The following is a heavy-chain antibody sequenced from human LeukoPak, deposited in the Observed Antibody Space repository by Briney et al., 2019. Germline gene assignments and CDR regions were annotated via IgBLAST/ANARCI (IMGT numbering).Heavy chain of an antibody. CDR2: IKGDGSYK. V-gene: IGHV3-7*04. CDR1: GFTFSDYY. CDR3: VRTSRSISSDY. D-gene: IGHD6-13*01. Sequence: RGGSLRLSCTASGFTFSDYYMSWIRQAPGKELEWVANIKGDGSYKNFVDSMKRRFTISRDNAKNSLYLQMNSLSVEDTAVYYCVRTSRSISSDYWGQGTLVTVSS. J-gene: IGHJ4*02.